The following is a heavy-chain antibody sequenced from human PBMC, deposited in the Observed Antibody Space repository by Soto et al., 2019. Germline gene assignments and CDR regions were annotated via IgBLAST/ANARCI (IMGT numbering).Heavy chain of an antibody. V-gene: IGHV5-51*07. D-gene: IGHD3-22*01. Sequence: PGESLKISCKGSGYSFTSYWIGWVHQMPGKGLEWMGIIYPGDSDTRYSPSFQGQVTISADKSISTAYLQWSSLKASDTAMYYCARTLSSGYYPNWFDPWGQGTLVTVSS. CDR1: GYSFTSYW. CDR2: IYPGDSDT. J-gene: IGHJ5*02. CDR3: ARTLSSGYYPNWFDP.